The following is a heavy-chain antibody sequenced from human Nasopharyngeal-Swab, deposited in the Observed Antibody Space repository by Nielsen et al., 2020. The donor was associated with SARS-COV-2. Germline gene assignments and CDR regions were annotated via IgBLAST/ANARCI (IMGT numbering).Heavy chain of an antibody. CDR2: INAGNGNT. CDR3: ARDLDPIVVVPAAIEDAFDI. J-gene: IGHJ3*02. Sequence: ASVKVSCKASGYTFTSYAMHWVRQAPGQRLEWMGWINAGNGNTKYSQKFQGGVTITRDTSASTAYMELSSLRSEDTAVYYCARDLDPIVVVPAAIEDAFDIWGQGTMVTVSS. V-gene: IGHV1-3*01. CDR1: GYTFTSYA. D-gene: IGHD2-2*01.